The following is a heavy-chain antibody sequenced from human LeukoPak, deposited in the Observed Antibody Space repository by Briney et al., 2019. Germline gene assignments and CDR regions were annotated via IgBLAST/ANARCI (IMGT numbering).Heavy chain of an antibody. CDR2: IYTSGST. CDR1: GGSISSGSYY. J-gene: IGHJ4*02. V-gene: IGHV4-61*02. Sequence: SETLSLTCTVSGGSISSGSYYWSWIRQPAGKGLEWIGRIYTSGSTNYNPSLKSRVTISVDTSKNQFSLKLSSVTAADTAVYYCARGGIAAAGKDYWGQGTLVTVSS. D-gene: IGHD6-13*01. CDR3: ARGGIAAAGKDY.